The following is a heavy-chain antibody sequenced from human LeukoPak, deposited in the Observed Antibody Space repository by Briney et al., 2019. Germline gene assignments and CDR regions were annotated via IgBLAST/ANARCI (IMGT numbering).Heavy chain of an antibody. CDR2: INPNSGGT. Sequence: ASVKVSCKASGHTFTSYYIHWVRQAPGQGLEWMGWINPNSGGTNYAQKIQGRVTMTRDTSNSTAYIELGRLRSDDTGVEYCAIGNAVGWLGELLTPFDYWGQGTLVTGSS. CDR3: AIGNAVGWLGELLTPFDY. D-gene: IGHD3-10*01. CDR1: GHTFTSYY. V-gene: IGHV1-2*02. J-gene: IGHJ4*02.